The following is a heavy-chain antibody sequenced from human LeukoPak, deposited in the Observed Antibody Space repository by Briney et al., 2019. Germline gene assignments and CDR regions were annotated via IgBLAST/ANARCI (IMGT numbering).Heavy chain of an antibody. V-gene: IGHV3-21*01. D-gene: IGHD6-13*01. J-gene: IGHJ4*02. CDR3: ARANNSSWHN. CDR2: ISTSSNYI. Sequence: GGSLRLSCAASGFTFSRYSFDWVRQAPGKGLEWVSSISTSSNYIYYVDSVKGRFTVSRDNAKNSLYLQMNSLRVEDTAVYYCARANNSSWHNWGQGTLVTVSA. CDR1: GFTFSRYS.